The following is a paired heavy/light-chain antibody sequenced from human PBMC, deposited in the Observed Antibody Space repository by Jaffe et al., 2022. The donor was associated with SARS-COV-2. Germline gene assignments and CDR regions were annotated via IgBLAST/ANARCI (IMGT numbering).Heavy chain of an antibody. CDR1: GFTFSNYA. Sequence: EVQLLASGGGLVQPGGSLRLSCAASGFTFSNYAMTWVRQAPGKGLEWVSSITGGGGGTYYTDSVKGRFTVSRDNSKSTLYLQMNSLRAEDTAVYYCAMWGQNGDYLYWGQGTLVTVSS. CDR2: ITGGGGGT. J-gene: IGHJ1*01. V-gene: IGHV3-23*01. D-gene: IGHD4-17*01. CDR3: AMWGQNGDYLY.
Light chain of an antibody. CDR2: KIS. CDR3: MQATQFPHT. CDR1: QSIVHNDGNTY. Sequence: DIVMTQTPLSSPVTLGQPASISCRSSQSIVHNDGNTYLSWLQQRPGQPPRLLIYKISNRFSGVPDRFSGSGAGTDFTLKISRVEGEDVGVYYCMQATQFPHTFGPGTKVDI. V-gene: IGKV2-24*01. J-gene: IGKJ3*01.